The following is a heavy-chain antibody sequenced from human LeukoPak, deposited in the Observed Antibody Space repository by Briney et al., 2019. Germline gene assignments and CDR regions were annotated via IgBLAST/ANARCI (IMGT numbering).Heavy chain of an antibody. J-gene: IGHJ6*03. CDR2: INHSGRT. D-gene: IGHD4-17*01. V-gene: IGHV4-34*01. Sequence: PSETLSLTCAVSGVSLNGYYWGWIRQTPGKGLEWIGEINHSGRTNYNPSLKSRVTISVDTSKNQFSLKLSSVTAADTAVYYCARVYQDYGDYGWGDYYYYYMDVWGKGTTVTVSS. CDR3: ARVYQDYGDYGWGDYYYYYMDV. CDR1: GVSLNGYY.